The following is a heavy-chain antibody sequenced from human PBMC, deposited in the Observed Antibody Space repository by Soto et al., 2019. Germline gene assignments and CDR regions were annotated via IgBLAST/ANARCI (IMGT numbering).Heavy chain of an antibody. V-gene: IGHV1-18*01. J-gene: IGHJ4*02. CDR3: ARGGTYTGYDYAAEDN. CDR2: ISAYNGNT. CDR1: GYSFSSYG. D-gene: IGHD5-12*01. Sequence: VQLVQSGAEVKKPGASVKVSCVASGYSFSSYGISWVRQAPGQGLEGVGWISAYNGNTNYAQRVQGRVTMTTDISTTTADMELRSLRSDDTAVYYGARGGTYTGYDYAAEDNWGKGTLVTVSS.